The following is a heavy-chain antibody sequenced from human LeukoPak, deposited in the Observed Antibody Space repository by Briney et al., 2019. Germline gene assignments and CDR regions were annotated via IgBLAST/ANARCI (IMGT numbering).Heavy chain of an antibody. J-gene: IGHJ4*02. CDR2: INHSGST. Sequence: SETLSLTCAVYGGSFSGYYWSWIRQPPGKGLEWIGEINHSGSTNYNPSLKSRVTISVDTSKNQFSLKLSSVTAADTAVYYCASIDSSGYYYYFDYWGRGTLVTVSS. V-gene: IGHV4-34*01. D-gene: IGHD3-22*01. CDR3: ASIDSSGYYYYFDY. CDR1: GGSFSGYY.